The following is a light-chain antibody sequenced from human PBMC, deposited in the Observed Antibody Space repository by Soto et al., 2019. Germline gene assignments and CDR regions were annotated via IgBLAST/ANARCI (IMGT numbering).Light chain of an antibody. V-gene: IGKV3-15*01. Sequence: EIVMTQSPATLSVSPGERATLSCRASQSVSSNLAWYQQKPGQAPRLLIYGASTRATGIPARFSGSGSGTDFTLTFSGLQFEVFAVFNCQKYNNWPRHFGKGTKV. J-gene: IGKJ1*01. CDR2: GAS. CDR1: QSVSSN. CDR3: QKYNNWPRH.